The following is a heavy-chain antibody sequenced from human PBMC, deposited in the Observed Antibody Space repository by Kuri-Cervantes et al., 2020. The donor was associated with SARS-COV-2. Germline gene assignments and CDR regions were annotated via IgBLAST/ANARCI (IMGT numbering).Heavy chain of an antibody. D-gene: IGHD4-17*01. J-gene: IGHJ4*02. CDR1: GYSISSGYY. CDR3: AFDYGDYDFRLY. Sequence: GSLRLSCAVSGYSISSGYYWGWIRQPPGKGLEWIGSIYHSGSTYYNPSLKSRVTISVDTSKNQFSLKLSSVTAADTAVYYCAFDYGDYDFRLYWGQGTLVTVSS. V-gene: IGHV4-38-2*01. CDR2: IYHSGST.